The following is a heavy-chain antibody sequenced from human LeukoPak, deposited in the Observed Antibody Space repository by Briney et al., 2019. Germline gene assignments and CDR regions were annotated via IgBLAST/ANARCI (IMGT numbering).Heavy chain of an antibody. D-gene: IGHD1-26*01. V-gene: IGHV4-31*03. CDR2: IYYSGST. Sequence: PSETLSLTCTVSGGSISSGGYYWSWIRQHPGKGLEWIGYIYYSGSTYYNPSLKSRVTISVDTSKNQFSLKLSSVTAADTAVYYCARGTIVGATRPLDYWGQGTLVTVSS. CDR3: ARGTIVGATRPLDY. J-gene: IGHJ4*02. CDR1: GGSISSGGYY.